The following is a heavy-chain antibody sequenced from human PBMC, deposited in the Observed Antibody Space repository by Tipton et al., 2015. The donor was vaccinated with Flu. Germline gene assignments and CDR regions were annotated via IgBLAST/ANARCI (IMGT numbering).Heavy chain of an antibody. CDR3: AKEKGPNTAVAGIGGMGV. Sequence: SLRLSCAASGFSFDDYATHWVRQAPGKGLEWVSGISWNSNSIGYADSVKGRFTISRDNAKKCLYLQMNSLRVEDTALYYCAKEKGPNTAVAGIGGMGVWGLGTTVTVSS. CDR1: GFSFDDYA. V-gene: IGHV3-9*01. CDR2: ISWNSNSI. D-gene: IGHD6-19*01. J-gene: IGHJ6*02.